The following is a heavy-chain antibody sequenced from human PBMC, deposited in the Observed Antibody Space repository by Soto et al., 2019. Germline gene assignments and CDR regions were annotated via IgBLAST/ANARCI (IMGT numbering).Heavy chain of an antibody. CDR1: GSIFSDYG. CDR2: ISGYSGNA. CDR3: AKRTSGTTWGESDY. V-gene: IGHV1-18*04. D-gene: IGHD4-17*01. Sequence: ASVKVSCKTSGSIFSDYGINWVRQAPGQGLEWMGWISGYSGNANLAQKFQGRVTMTTDKSTRTAYMELRRLRSDDTAVYYCAKRTSGTTWGESDYWGQGTLVTVSS. J-gene: IGHJ4*02.